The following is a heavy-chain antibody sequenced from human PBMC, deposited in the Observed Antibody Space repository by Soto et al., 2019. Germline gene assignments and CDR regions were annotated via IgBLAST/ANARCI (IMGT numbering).Heavy chain of an antibody. CDR3: ARDGGIVVVPAAMSARFYYYYGMVV. D-gene: IGHD2-2*01. Sequence: GASVKVSCKASGGTFSSYAISWVRQAPGQGLEWMGGIIPIFGTANYAQKFQGRVTITADESTSTAYMELSSLRSEDTAVYYCARDGGIVVVPAAMSARFYYYYGMVVWGPGTSVTV. V-gene: IGHV1-69*13. CDR2: IIPIFGTA. CDR1: GGTFSSYA. J-gene: IGHJ6*02.